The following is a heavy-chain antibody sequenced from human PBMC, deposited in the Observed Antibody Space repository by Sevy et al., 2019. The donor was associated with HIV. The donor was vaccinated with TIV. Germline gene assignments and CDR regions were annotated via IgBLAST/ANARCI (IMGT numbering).Heavy chain of an antibody. Sequence: GGSLRLSCAASGFTFHTYWMQWVRQAPGKGLEWVSYISGSSSNIYYADSVKGRFAISRDNAKDSLYLQMNSLRAEDTAVYYCARDRVLAIAIRHFYYNGMDVWGQGTTVTVSS. CDR2: ISGSSSNI. J-gene: IGHJ6*02. CDR1: GFTFHTYW. CDR3: ARDRVLAIAIRHFYYNGMDV. D-gene: IGHD2-21*01. V-gene: IGHV3-48*01.